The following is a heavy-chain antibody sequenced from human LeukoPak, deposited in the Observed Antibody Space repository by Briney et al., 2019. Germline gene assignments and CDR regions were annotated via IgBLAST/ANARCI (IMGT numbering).Heavy chain of an antibody. CDR2: INTDGSST. Sequence: GGSLRLSCAASGFTFRTYWMHWVRQAPGKGLVWVSRINTDGSSTNYADSVKGRFTISRDNAKSTLYLQMNSLRAEDTAVYYCARRNDYGDWDPWGQGTLVTVSS. V-gene: IGHV3-74*01. CDR3: ARRNDYGDWDP. CDR1: GFTFRTYW. J-gene: IGHJ5*02. D-gene: IGHD4-17*01.